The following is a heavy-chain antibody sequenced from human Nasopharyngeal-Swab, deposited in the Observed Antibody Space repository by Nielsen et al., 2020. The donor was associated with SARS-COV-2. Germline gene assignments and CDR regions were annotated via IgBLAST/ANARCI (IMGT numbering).Heavy chain of an antibody. J-gene: IGHJ5*02. V-gene: IGHV4-59*01. D-gene: IGHD3-10*01. CDR2: IHYTGST. Sequence: SETLSLTCTVSGGSISRYHWSWIRQPPGKGLEWIGYIHYTGSTFYNPALKSRVTISLDTSNKQISLRLNSVTAADTAVYYCARSVQFSEVINGTGIWFDPWGQGTLVSVSS. CDR1: GGSISRYH. CDR3: ARSVQFSEVINGTGIWFDP.